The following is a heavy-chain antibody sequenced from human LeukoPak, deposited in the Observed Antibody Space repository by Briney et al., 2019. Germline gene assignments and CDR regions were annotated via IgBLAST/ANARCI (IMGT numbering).Heavy chain of an antibody. V-gene: IGHV3-23*01. CDR2: ISGSGGST. J-gene: IGHJ4*02. CDR1: EFSFGSNY. CDR3: AKDLRGSGSYHTYYFDY. Sequence: GGSLRLSCAASEFSFGSNYMTWVRQAPGKGLEWVSAISGSGGSTYYADSVKGRFTISRDNSKNTLYLQMNSLRAEDTAVYYCAKDLRGSGSYHTYYFDYWGQGTLVTVSS. D-gene: IGHD3-10*01.